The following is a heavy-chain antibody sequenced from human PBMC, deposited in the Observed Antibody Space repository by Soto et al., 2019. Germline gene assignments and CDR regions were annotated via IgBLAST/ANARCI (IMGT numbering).Heavy chain of an antibody. Sequence: SVKVSCKASGGTFSSYAISWVRQAPGQGLEWMGGIIPIFGTANYAQKFQGRVTITADESTSTAYMELSSLRSEDTAVYYCARALLRFLGPVVDYGMDVWVQGTTVTVS. J-gene: IGHJ6*02. CDR1: GGTFSSYA. CDR3: ARALLRFLGPVVDYGMDV. V-gene: IGHV1-69*13. D-gene: IGHD3-3*01. CDR2: IIPIFGTA.